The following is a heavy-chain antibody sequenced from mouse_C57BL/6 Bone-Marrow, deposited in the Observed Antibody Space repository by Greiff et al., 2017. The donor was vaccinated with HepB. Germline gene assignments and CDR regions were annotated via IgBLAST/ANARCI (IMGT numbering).Heavy chain of an antibody. Sequence: QVQLKQSGAELVRPGTSVKMSCKASGYTFTNYWIGWAKQRPGHGLEWIGDIYPGGGYTNYNEKFKGKATLTADNSSSTAYMQFSSLTSDDSAIYYCARLDYDYEGYAMDYWGQGTSVTVSS. CDR2: IYPGGGYT. D-gene: IGHD2-4*01. CDR1: GYTFTNYW. J-gene: IGHJ4*01. CDR3: ARLDYDYEGYAMDY. V-gene: IGHV1-63*01.